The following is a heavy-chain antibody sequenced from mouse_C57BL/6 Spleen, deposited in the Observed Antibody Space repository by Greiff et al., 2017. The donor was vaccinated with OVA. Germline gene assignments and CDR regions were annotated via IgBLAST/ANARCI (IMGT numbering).Heavy chain of an antibody. D-gene: IGHD1-1*01. Sequence: EVKVVESGGGLVKPGGSLKLSCAASGFTFSSYAMSWVRQTPEKRLEWVATISDGGSYTYYPDNVKGRFTISRDNAKNNLYLQMSHLKSDDTAMYYCARDYYGSSPHFDYWGQGTTLTVSS. J-gene: IGHJ2*01. CDR1: GFTFSSYA. V-gene: IGHV5-4*01. CDR3: ARDYYGSSPHFDY. CDR2: ISDGGSYT.